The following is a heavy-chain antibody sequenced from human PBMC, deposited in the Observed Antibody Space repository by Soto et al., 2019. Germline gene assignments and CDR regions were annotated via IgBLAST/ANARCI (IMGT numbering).Heavy chain of an antibody. CDR1: GYSLRTYS. D-gene: IGHD6-6*01. Sequence: ASVKVSCKASGYSLRTYSMHWVRQAPGQRLEWMGWINTGNDNTKYSQKFQGRVTFTRDTSASTAFMELNSLTSEDTAVYFCARGTWYTSSRRAPEGFDPWGQGTLVTVSS. CDR3: ARGTWYTSSRRAPEGFDP. J-gene: IGHJ5*02. V-gene: IGHV1-3*04. CDR2: INTGNDNT.